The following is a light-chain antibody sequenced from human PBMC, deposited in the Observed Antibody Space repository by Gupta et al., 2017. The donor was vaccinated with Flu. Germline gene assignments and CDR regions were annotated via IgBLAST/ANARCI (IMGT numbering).Light chain of an antibody. Sequence: SYALTQPPSVSVSPGQTARITCSGDALPKKFAYWYRQKSGQAPVLVIFEDTKRPSGIPVRFSGTSSGTMATLTISGAQVEDEADYYCYSTDSTGDHGVFGGGTKLTVL. J-gene: IGLJ3*02. CDR1: ALPKKF. CDR2: EDT. CDR3: YSTDSTGDHGV. V-gene: IGLV3-10*01.